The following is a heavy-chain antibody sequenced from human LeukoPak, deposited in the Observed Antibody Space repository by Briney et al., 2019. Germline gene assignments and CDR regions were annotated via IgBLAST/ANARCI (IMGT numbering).Heavy chain of an antibody. V-gene: IGHV3-21*01. CDR2: ISSSSSYI. CDR3: AREYELVRSNYYYYYYMDV. D-gene: IGHD6-13*01. Sequence: KSGGSLRLSCAASGFTFSSYAMSWVRQAPGKGLEWVSSISSSSSYIYYAGSVKGRFTISRDNAKNSLYLQMNSLRAEDTAVYYCAREYELVRSNYYYYYYMDVWGKGTTVTVSS. J-gene: IGHJ6*03. CDR1: GFTFSSYA.